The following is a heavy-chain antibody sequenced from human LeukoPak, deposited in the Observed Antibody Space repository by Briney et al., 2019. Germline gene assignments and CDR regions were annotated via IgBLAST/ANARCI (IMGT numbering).Heavy chain of an antibody. D-gene: IGHD4-17*01. CDR2: ISSSGSTI. V-gene: IGHV3-11*04. Sequence: GGSLRLSCAASGFTFSDYYMSWIRQAPGKGLEWVSYISSSGSTIYYADSVKGRFTISRDNAKNSLYLQMNSLRAEDTAVYYCARETDYGDLYDYYYYMDVWGKGTTVTVSS. J-gene: IGHJ6*03. CDR3: ARETDYGDLYDYYYYMDV. CDR1: GFTFSDYY.